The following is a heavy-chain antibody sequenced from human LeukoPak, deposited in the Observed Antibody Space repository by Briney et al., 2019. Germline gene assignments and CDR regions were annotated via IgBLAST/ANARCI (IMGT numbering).Heavy chain of an antibody. J-gene: IGHJ3*02. CDR3: ARARSLIPGPNDDTFDI. V-gene: IGHV3-11*04. CDR1: GFTFSDYY. D-gene: IGHD3-16*01. CDR2: ICITSANI. Sequence: GGPLRLSCTASGFTFSDYYMTCTRQSPGKGLECISYICITSANIYYAEFVKGRFTITRDNAKNSLDLQINSLRAEDTAVYYCARARSLIPGPNDDTFDIWGQGTMVTVSS.